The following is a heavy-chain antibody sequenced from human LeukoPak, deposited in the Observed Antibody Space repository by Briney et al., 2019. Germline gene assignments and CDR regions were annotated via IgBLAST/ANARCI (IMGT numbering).Heavy chain of an antibody. CDR3: ARSAAGTEYYYYMDV. Sequence: ASETLSLTCAVYGGSFSGYYRSWIRQPPGKGLEWIGEINHSGSTNYNPSLKSRVTISVDTSKNQFSLKLSSVTAADTAVYYCARSAAGTEYYYYMDVWGKGTTVTVSS. CDR2: INHSGST. V-gene: IGHV4-34*01. CDR1: GGSFSGYY. J-gene: IGHJ6*03. D-gene: IGHD6-19*01.